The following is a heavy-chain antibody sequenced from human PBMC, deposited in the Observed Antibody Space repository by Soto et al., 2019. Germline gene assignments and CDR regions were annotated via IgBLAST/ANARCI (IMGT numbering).Heavy chain of an antibody. Sequence: GGSLRLSCAASGFTFSSYGMHWVRQAPGKGLEWVVVISYDGSNKYYADSVKGRFTISRDNSKNTLYLQMNSLRAEDTAVYYCAKDVGSGYYDYWGQGTLVTVSS. CDR2: ISYDGSNK. CDR3: AKDVGSGYYDY. J-gene: IGHJ4*02. CDR1: GFTFSSYG. D-gene: IGHD3-22*01. V-gene: IGHV3-30*18.